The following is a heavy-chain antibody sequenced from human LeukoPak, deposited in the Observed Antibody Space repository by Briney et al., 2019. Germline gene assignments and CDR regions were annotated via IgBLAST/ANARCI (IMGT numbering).Heavy chain of an antibody. CDR1: AVSITSGTYY. CDR3: ARASETAMVTL. CDR2: IYSTGRV. V-gene: IGHV4-61*02. D-gene: IGHD5-18*01. J-gene: IGHJ4*02. Sequence: SETLSLTCTVSAVSITSGTYYWTWIRQPAGKVLEWIGRIYSTGRVNYNPSLKSRVTMLLDTSKNHISLKLTSVTAADTAIYFCARASETAMVTLWGQGTLVTVSS.